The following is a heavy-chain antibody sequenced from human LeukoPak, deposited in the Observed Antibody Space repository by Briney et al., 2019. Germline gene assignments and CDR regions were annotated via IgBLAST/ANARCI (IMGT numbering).Heavy chain of an antibody. CDR3: AKDMGSSRLRAFDI. V-gene: IGHV3-9*01. J-gene: IGHJ3*02. CDR2: ISWNSGSI. Sequence: GGSLRLSCAASGFTCDDYAMHWVRQAPGKGREWVSGISWNSGSIGYADSVKGRFTISRDNAKNSLYLQMNSLRAEDTALYYCAKDMGSSRLRAFDIWGQGTMVTVSS. CDR1: GFTCDDYA. D-gene: IGHD3-10*01.